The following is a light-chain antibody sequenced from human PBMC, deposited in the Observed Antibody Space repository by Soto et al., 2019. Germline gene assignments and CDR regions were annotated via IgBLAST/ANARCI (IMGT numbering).Light chain of an antibody. V-gene: IGKV3-15*01. J-gene: IGKJ5*01. CDR3: QQYSMSPNT. CDR1: QSVSTN. CDR2: GAS. Sequence: EIVMTQSPTTLSVSPGERATLSCRASQSVSTNLAWYQQKPGQVPSLLIYGASTRASGIPARFSGSGSGTEFTLTIGSLQSEDFAVYYCQQYSMSPNTFGQGTRLEIK.